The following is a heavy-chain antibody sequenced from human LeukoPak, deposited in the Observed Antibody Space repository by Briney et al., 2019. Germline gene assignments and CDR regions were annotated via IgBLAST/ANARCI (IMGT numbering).Heavy chain of an antibody. D-gene: IGHD1-26*01. J-gene: IGHJ4*02. Sequence: GASVKISCKASGYTFTDFHMHWVRQAPGQGLEWMAWITPSSGGTNYAQKFQGRVTMTRDTSISTAYMELSRLRSDDTAVYYCARVFFGPGDPRELTQDYWGQGTLVTVSS. V-gene: IGHV1-2*02. CDR2: ITPSSGGT. CDR1: GYTFTDFH. CDR3: ARVFFGPGDPRELTQDY.